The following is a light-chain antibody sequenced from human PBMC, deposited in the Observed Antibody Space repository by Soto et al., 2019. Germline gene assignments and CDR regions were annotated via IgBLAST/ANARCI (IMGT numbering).Light chain of an antibody. Sequence: DIVMTQSPLSLPVTPGEPASISCRSSQSLLHSDGYNYLDWYLQKPGQSPQLLLGLGANRASGVPDRFVRSGSCRDLSLTISRVAAEDFGVYDCVEALQTPWTYGQGTQVEVK. CDR1: QSLLHSDGYNY. CDR2: LGA. J-gene: IGKJ1*01. CDR3: VEALQTPWT. V-gene: IGKV2-28*01.